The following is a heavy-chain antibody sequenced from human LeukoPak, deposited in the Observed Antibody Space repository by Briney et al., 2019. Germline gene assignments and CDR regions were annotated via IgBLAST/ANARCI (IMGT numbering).Heavy chain of an antibody. CDR3: AKDKDYGGNSSGY. Sequence: PEGSLRLSCAASGFTFSSYAMSWVRQAPGKGLEWVSAISGSGGSTYYADSVKGRFTISRDNSKNTLYLQMNSLRAEDTAVYYCAKDKDYGGNSSGYWGQGTLVTVSS. J-gene: IGHJ4*02. D-gene: IGHD4-23*01. V-gene: IGHV3-23*01. CDR2: ISGSGGST. CDR1: GFTFSSYA.